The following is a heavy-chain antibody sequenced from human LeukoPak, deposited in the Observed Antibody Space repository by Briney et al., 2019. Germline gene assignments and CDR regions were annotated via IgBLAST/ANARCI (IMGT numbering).Heavy chain of an antibody. Sequence: GGSLRLSCAASGFTFSGSAMHWVRQASGKGLEWVGRIRSKANSNATAYSASVKGRFTISRDDSKNTAYLQMNSLKTEDTAVYYCTRHDILEMATTPFDXWGQGXLVTV. CDR1: GFTFSGSA. CDR3: TRHDILEMATTPFDX. CDR2: IRSKANSNAT. J-gene: IGHJ4*02. V-gene: IGHV3-73*01. D-gene: IGHD5-24*01.